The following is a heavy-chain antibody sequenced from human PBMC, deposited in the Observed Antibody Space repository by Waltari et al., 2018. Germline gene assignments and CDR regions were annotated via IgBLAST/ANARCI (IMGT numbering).Heavy chain of an antibody. CDR2: INSNNGDT. D-gene: IGHD3-10*01. V-gene: IGHV1-2*06. CDR3: ARDLDLPRGKYAPGH. J-gene: IGHJ4*02. Sequence: QVQLVQSGAEVQKPGASVRVSCKASGYDCIAPYIPWVRQTPGQGLEWMGRINSNNGDTNYAHKFQGRVSFTTDTSMKTVYMEVFTLTSDDTAIYYCARDLDLPRGKYAPGHWGQGTLVTVSS. CDR1: GYDCIAPY.